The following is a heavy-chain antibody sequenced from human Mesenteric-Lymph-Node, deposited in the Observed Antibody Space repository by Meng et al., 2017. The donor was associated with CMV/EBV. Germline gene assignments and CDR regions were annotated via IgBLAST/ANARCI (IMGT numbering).Heavy chain of an antibody. J-gene: IGHJ4*02. CDR3: ATVGGYGSGSYLAF. V-gene: IGHV1-2*02. CDR1: GYSFTGHY. CDR2: INPNRGDT. Sequence: ASVKVSCKASGYSFTGHYMHWVRQAPGQGLEWRGWINPNRGDTNYAQKFQGRDTMTRDTSISTAYMELSSLISDDSAVYYCATVGGYGSGSYLAFWGQGALVTVSS. D-gene: IGHD3-10*01.